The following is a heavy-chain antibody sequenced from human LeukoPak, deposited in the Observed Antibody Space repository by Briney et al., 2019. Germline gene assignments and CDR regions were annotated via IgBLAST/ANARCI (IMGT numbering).Heavy chain of an antibody. Sequence: SVKVSCKASGDTFSSYAISWLRQAPGQGLEWMGGVIPILGTTNYAQKFQGRVTITADESTSTLYMELRSLRSEDTAIYYCARDDYYDSSAYRENPFDVWGQGTMVTVSS. J-gene: IGHJ3*01. V-gene: IGHV1-69*01. CDR3: ARDDYYDSSAYRENPFDV. CDR1: GDTFSSYA. CDR2: VIPILGTT. D-gene: IGHD3-22*01.